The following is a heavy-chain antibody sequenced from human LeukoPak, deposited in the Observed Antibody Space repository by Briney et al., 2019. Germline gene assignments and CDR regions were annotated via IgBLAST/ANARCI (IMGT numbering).Heavy chain of an antibody. CDR1: GFTFSDYN. CDR3: ARSIGLTGGGVDV. CDR2: ITNGGSTI. V-gene: IGHV3-11*01. Sequence: GGSLRLSCAASGFTFSDYNMNWVRQAPGMGLEWVSYITNGGSTIHHADSVKGRFTISRDNAKKTLYLQMNSLRAEDTAAYYCARSIGLTGGGVDVWGQGTTVTVSS. D-gene: IGHD3-9*01. J-gene: IGHJ6*02.